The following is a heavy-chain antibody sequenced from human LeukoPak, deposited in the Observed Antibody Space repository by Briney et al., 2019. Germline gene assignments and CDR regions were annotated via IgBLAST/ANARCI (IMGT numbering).Heavy chain of an antibody. V-gene: IGHV3-21*01. D-gene: IGHD3-22*01. Sequence: GSLRLSCAASGFTFSSYSMNWVRQAPGKGLEWVSSISSSSSYIYYADSVKGRFTISRDNAKNSLYLQMNSLRAEDTAVYYCAREMYYYDSRGYGFDYWGQGTLVTVSS. J-gene: IGHJ4*02. CDR1: GFTFSSYS. CDR2: ISSSSSYI. CDR3: AREMYYYDSRGYGFDY.